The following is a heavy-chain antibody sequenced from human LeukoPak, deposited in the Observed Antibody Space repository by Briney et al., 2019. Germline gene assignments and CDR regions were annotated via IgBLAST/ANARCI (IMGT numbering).Heavy chain of an antibody. CDR2: INGIGDTT. CDR1: GFTFSIHV. V-gene: IGHV3-64D*06. J-gene: IGHJ5*02. Sequence: PGGSLRLSCSASGFTFSIHVIHWVRQAPGKGLEYVSAINGIGDTTYYADSVKGRFTISRDNSKNTVYLQMSSLRVEDTAVYYCVKQQAETWGQGTLVTVSS. CDR3: VKQQAET.